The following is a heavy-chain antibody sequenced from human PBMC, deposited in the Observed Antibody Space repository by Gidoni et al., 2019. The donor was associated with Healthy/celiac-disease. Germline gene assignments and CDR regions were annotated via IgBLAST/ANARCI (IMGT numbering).Heavy chain of an antibody. D-gene: IGHD6-13*01. CDR1: GGSISSSSYY. Sequence: QLQLQESGPGLVKPSETLSLTCTVSGGSISSSSYYWGWIRQPPGKGLEWNGSIYYSGSTYYNPSLKSRVTISVDTSKNQFSLKLSSVTAADTAVYYCARDRTPGSSFPNWFDPWGQGTLVTVSS. CDR2: IYYSGST. J-gene: IGHJ5*02. V-gene: IGHV4-39*07. CDR3: ARDRTPGSSFPNWFDP.